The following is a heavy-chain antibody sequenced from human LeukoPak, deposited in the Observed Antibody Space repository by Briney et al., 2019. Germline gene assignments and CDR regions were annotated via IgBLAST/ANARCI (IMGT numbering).Heavy chain of an antibody. CDR2: IYYSGST. CDR3: ASAEATYCGGDCLIVSSGMDV. D-gene: IGHD2-21*02. V-gene: IGHV4-59*08. J-gene: IGHJ6*02. CDR1: GGSFSGYY. Sequence: SETLSLTCAVYGGSFSGYYWSWIRQPPGKGLEYIGYIYYSGSTNYNPSLKSRVTISVDTSKNQFSLKLSSVTAADTAVYYCASAEATYCGGDCLIVSSGMDVWGQGTTVTVSS.